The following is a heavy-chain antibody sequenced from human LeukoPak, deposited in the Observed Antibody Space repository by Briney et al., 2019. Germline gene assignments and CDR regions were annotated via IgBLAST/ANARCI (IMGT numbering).Heavy chain of an antibody. Sequence: ASVKVSCKASGYTFTGYYIHWIRQAPGQGLEWMGWVNPHSGVTNYAQKFQGRVTMTRDTSISTAYMELSRLRSDDTAVYYCATGRWGVDYWGQGTLVTASS. CDR3: ATGRWGVDY. CDR1: GYTFTGYY. CDR2: VNPHSGVT. D-gene: IGHD3-16*01. J-gene: IGHJ4*02. V-gene: IGHV1-2*02.